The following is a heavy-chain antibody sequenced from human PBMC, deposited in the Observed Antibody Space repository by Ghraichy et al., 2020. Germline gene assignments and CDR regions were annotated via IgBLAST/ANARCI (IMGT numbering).Heavy chain of an antibody. Sequence: GESLRLSCAASGFTFNNYGMSWVRQAPGKGLEWVSGISGSGGNTYHADSVKGRFTISRDNSKNTLYLQMNSLRAEDTAVYYCAKVDAVGSGWLKGAFDYWGQGTLVTVSS. CDR2: ISGSGGNT. J-gene: IGHJ4*02. CDR1: GFTFNNYG. V-gene: IGHV3-23*01. D-gene: IGHD6-19*01. CDR3: AKVDAVGSGWLKGAFDY.